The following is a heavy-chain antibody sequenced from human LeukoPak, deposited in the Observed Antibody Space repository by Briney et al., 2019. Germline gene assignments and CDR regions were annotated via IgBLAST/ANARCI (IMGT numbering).Heavy chain of an antibody. CDR1: GAAIISSSSY. CDR3: ARGTGRYCSAGSCYSRPFFFDS. CDR2: IFYTGNT. J-gene: IGHJ4*02. V-gene: IGHV4-39*07. D-gene: IGHD2-15*01. Sequence: SETLSLTCAVSGAAIISSSSYWGWIPQPPGKGLAYIGSIFYTGNTYYNPSLKSRVTISLDTSKNQFSLKLSSVTAADTAVYYCARGTGRYCSAGSCYSRPFFFDSWGQATVVTVSS.